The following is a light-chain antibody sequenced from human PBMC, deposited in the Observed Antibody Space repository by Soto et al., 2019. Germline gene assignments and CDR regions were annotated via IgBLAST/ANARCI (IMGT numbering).Light chain of an antibody. V-gene: IGKV3-15*01. CDR1: QSVSRN. Sequence: EIVMTQSPATLSVSPGERATLSCRASQSVSRNLAWYQQKPGQPPRLLIYDASTRATGVPARFGGSGSGTEFTLTISGLQSEDFAVYYCQHYGDWPPDTFGQGTNVEI. J-gene: IGKJ2*01. CDR3: QHYGDWPPDT. CDR2: DAS.